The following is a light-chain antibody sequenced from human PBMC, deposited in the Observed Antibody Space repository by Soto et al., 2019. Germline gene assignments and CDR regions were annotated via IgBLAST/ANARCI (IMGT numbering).Light chain of an antibody. CDR3: SSYTSSSTYV. Sequence: LTQPPSVSGSPGKSVTISCPGTSSDVGSYNRVSWYQQPPGTAPKLMIYEVSNRPSGVPDRFSGSKSGNTASLTISGLQAEDEADYYCSSYTSSSTYVFGTGTKVTVL. CDR2: EVS. V-gene: IGLV2-18*02. CDR1: SSDVGSYNR. J-gene: IGLJ1*01.